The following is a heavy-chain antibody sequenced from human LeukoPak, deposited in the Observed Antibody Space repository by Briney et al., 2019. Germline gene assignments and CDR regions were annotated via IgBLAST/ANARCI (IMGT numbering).Heavy chain of an antibody. J-gene: IGHJ4*02. CDR3: ARSYSGSYWD. D-gene: IGHD1-26*01. Sequence: GASVKVSCKASGYTFTSYYMHWVRQAPGQGLEWMGWINPDSGGTNYAQKFQGRVTVTRDTSISTAYMELSSLRSDDTAVYYCARSYSGSYWDWGQGTLVTVSS. CDR2: INPDSGGT. V-gene: IGHV1-2*02. CDR1: GYTFTSYY.